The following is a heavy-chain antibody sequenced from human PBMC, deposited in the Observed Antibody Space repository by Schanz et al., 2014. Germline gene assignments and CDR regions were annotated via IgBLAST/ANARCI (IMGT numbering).Heavy chain of an antibody. D-gene: IGHD2-2*01. Sequence: QVQLVQSGVEVKKPGASVKVSCKASGYTFTSYGINWVRQAPGQGLEWMGWISAYNGNTNYAQKVQGRVTLTTDTSASTVYMELTSLTSDDTAVYFCGREPPYVPAEAIDYWGQGTLVTVSS. CDR1: GYTFTSYG. V-gene: IGHV1-18*04. J-gene: IGHJ4*02. CDR3: GREPPYVPAEAIDY. CDR2: ISAYNGNT.